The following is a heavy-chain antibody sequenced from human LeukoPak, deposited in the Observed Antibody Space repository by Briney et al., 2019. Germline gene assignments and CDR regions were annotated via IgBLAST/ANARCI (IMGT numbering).Heavy chain of an antibody. Sequence: GASVKVSCKASGGTFSSYAISWVRQAPGQGLEWMGMIIPILGIANYAQKFQGRVTITADKSTSTAYMELSSLRSEDTAVYYCARDRQQLAQITDYYYGMDVWGQGTTVTVSS. V-gene: IGHV1-69*04. CDR2: IIPILGIA. J-gene: IGHJ6*02. D-gene: IGHD6-13*01. CDR1: GGTFSSYA. CDR3: ARDRQQLAQITDYYYGMDV.